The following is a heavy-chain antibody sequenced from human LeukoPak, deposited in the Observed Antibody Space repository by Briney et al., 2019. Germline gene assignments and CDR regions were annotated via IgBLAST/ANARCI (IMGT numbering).Heavy chain of an antibody. CDR2: IRYDGNNK. CDR3: VKDNPLDY. D-gene: IGHD1-14*01. Sequence: PGGSLRLSCAASGFTFDDQGMSWVRQAPGKGLDWVAFIRYDGNNKLYADSVKGRFTISRDNSKNTLYLHINSLRAEDTAVYYCVKDNPLDYWGQGTLVIVSS. J-gene: IGHJ4*02. V-gene: IGHV3-30*02. CDR1: GFTFDDQG.